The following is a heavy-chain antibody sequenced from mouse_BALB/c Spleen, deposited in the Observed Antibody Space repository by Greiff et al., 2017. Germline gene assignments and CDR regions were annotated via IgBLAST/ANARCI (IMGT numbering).Heavy chain of an antibody. V-gene: IGHV5-6*01. Sequence: VQLKESGGDLVKPGGSLKLSCAASGFTFSSYGMSWVRQTPDKRLEWVATISSGGSYTYYPDSVKGRFTISRDNAKNTLYLQMSSLKSEDTAMYYCARQGAYWYLDVWGAGTTVTVSS. CDR1: GFTFSSYG. J-gene: IGHJ1*01. CDR2: ISSGGSYT. CDR3: ARQGAYWYLDV.